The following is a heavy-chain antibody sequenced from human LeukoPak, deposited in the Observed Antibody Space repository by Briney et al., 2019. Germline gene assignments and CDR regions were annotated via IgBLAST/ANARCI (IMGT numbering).Heavy chain of an antibody. J-gene: IGHJ4*02. CDR3: AKGHRSSSSFFDS. Sequence: GGSLRLSCAAFSGFAISWVRQAPGKGLEWVLAINGRGDDTYYPDSVKGRFTISRDNSNNTLYLQMNSLRAEDTAVYYCAKGHRSSSSFFDSWGQGILVTVSS. CDR1: SGFA. D-gene: IGHD6-19*01. CDR2: INGRGDDT. V-gene: IGHV3-23*01.